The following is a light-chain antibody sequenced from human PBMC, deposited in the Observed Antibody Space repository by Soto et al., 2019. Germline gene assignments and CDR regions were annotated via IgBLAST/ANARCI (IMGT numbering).Light chain of an antibody. CDR3: QSYDRSLSASV. J-gene: IGLJ2*01. Sequence: QPVLTQPPSVSGAPGQRVTISCTGSSSSIGAGYEVHWYQQLPGTAPKLLMYGNNNRPSGVPDRFSGSKSGTSASLAITGLQADDEADYYCQSYDRSLSASVFGGGTKLTVL. V-gene: IGLV1-40*01. CDR1: SSSIGAGYE. CDR2: GNN.